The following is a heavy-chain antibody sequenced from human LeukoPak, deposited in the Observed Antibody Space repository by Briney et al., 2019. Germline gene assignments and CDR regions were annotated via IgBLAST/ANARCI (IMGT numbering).Heavy chain of an antibody. Sequence: SETLSLTCTVSGGSISSYYWSWIRQPPGKGLEWIGYIYYSGSTNYNPSLKSRVTISVDTFKNQFSLKLSSVTAADTAVYYCARRAVVTDSDYFDYWGQGTLVTVSS. V-gene: IGHV4-59*12. CDR3: ARRAVVTDSDYFDY. D-gene: IGHD2-21*02. J-gene: IGHJ4*02. CDR1: GGSISSYY. CDR2: IYYSGST.